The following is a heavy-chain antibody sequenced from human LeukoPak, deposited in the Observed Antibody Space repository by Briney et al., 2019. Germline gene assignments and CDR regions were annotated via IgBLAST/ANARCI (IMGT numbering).Heavy chain of an antibody. CDR2: IYYSGST. J-gene: IGHJ4*02. CDR1: GGSISSGGYY. V-gene: IGHV4-31*03. CDR3: AGRGWELPNAPFDY. D-gene: IGHD1-26*01. Sequence: SQTLSLTCTVSGGSISSGGYYWSWIRQHPGKGLEWIGYIYYSGSTNYNPSLKSRVTISVDTSKNQFSLKLSSVTAADTAVYYCAGRGWELPNAPFDYWGQGTLVTVSS.